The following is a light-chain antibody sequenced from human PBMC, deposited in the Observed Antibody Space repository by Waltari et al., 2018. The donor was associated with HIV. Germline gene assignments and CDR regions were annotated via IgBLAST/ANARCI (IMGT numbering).Light chain of an antibody. V-gene: IGKV3-15*01. CDR2: GAS. CDR1: QSVGAS. Sequence: EVVMRQTPATLSVSPGERLTLSCRASQSVGASLAWYQQKPGQTPRLLVYGASARFTSFPARFSGRGSGTEFTLTVTSLQSEDFAFYYCLQYGSWPWTFGQGTKVEIK. J-gene: IGKJ1*01. CDR3: LQYGSWPWT.